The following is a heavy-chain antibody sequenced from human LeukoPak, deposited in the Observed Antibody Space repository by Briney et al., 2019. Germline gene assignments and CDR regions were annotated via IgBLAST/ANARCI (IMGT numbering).Heavy chain of an antibody. V-gene: IGHV3-30*04. J-gene: IGHJ4*02. CDR2: ISYDGSTK. D-gene: IGHD6-25*01. Sequence: GRSLRLSCGASGFMFSTYAMHWVRQAPGKGLEWVAVISYDGSTKNYADSVKGRFTISRDISKNTLYLQMNSLRLEDTAVYYCTRDGQRTGENSDYWGQGTLVTVSS. CDR1: GFMFSTYA. CDR3: TRDGQRTGENSDY.